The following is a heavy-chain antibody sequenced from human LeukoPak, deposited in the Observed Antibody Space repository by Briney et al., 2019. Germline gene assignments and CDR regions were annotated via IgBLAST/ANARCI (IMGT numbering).Heavy chain of an antibody. Sequence: GASVKVSCKASGYTFTSYGISWVRLAPGQGLEWMGWISAYNGNTNYAQKLQGRVTMTTDTSTSTAYMELRSLRSDDTAVYYCARDRPYYGSGSYYDAFDIWGQGTMVTVSS. D-gene: IGHD3-10*01. J-gene: IGHJ3*02. CDR3: ARDRPYYGSGSYYDAFDI. CDR2: ISAYNGNT. CDR1: GYTFTSYG. V-gene: IGHV1-18*01.